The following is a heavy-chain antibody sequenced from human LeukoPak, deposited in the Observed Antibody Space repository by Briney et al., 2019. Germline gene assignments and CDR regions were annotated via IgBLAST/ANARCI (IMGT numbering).Heavy chain of an antibody. CDR3: ARDGDHFHWNLDL. CDR2: IYSGATT. J-gene: IGHJ2*01. V-gene: IGHV3-53*01. CDR1: GFTVSTKY. D-gene: IGHD3-3*02. Sequence: PGGSLRLSCAASGFTVSTKYMNWVRQAPGKGLEWVSIIYSGATTYYADSVKGRFTISRDTSKNTLSLQMNSLRAEDTAVYFCARDGDHFHWNLDLWGRGTLVSVSS.